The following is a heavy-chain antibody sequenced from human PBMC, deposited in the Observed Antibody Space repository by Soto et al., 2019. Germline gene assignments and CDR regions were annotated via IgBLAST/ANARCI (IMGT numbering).Heavy chain of an antibody. CDR3: TTGVPSRGFDP. D-gene: IGHD3-10*01. CDR2: IKRTTDGGTT. CDR1: GFAFSNAW. V-gene: IGHV3-15*01. Sequence: GGSLRLSCVASGFAFSNAWMSWVRQAPGKGLEWVGRIKRTTDGGTTDYAAPVKGRFTISRDDSKNTLYLQLSSLKTEDTGVYYCTTGVPSRGFDPWGQGILVTVSS. J-gene: IGHJ5*02.